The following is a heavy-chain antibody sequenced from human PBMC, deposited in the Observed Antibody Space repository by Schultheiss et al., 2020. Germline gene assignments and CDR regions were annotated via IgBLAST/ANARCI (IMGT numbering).Heavy chain of an antibody. CDR1: GFTFSNAW. CDR3: STIALHLGDLSLDY. V-gene: IGHV3-15*01. D-gene: IGHD3-16*02. CDR2: IKSITEGETT. J-gene: IGHJ4*02. Sequence: GGSLRLSCAASGFTFSNAWMSWVRQAPGKGLEWVGRIKSITEGETTDYAAPVKGRFSISRDVLRNTLYLQMNALKAEDTAVYYCSTIALHLGDLSLDYWGKGPRVTGS.